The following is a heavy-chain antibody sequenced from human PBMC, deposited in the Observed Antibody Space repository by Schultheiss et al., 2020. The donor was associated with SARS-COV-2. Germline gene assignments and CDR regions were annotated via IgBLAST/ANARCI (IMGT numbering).Heavy chain of an antibody. J-gene: IGHJ4*03. D-gene: IGHD6-19*01. Sequence: SETLSLTCTVSGGSISSYYWSWIRQPPGKGLEWIGYIYYSGSTNYNPSLKSRVTISVDTSKNQFSLKLSSVTAADTAVYYCARQRYSSGWTDYWGQGTTVTVSS. CDR2: IYYSGST. CDR1: GGSISSYY. CDR3: ARQRYSSGWTDY. V-gene: IGHV4-59*08.